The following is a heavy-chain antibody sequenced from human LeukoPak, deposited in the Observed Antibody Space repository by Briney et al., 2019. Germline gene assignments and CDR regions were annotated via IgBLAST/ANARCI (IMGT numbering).Heavy chain of an antibody. V-gene: IGHV4-59*13. J-gene: IGHJ5*02. CDR3: ARGELSLES. Sequence: SETLSLTCTVSGGSLTSYYWSWIRQPPGKGLEWIGYIYYSGITNYNPSLKSRVTISIDTSKNQFSLKLRSITAADTAVYYCARGELSLESWGQGNLVTVSS. CDR1: GGSLTSYY. D-gene: IGHD1-7*01. CDR2: IYYSGIT.